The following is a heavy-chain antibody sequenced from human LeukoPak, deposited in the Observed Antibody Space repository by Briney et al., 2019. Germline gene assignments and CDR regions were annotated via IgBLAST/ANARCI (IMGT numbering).Heavy chain of an antibody. Sequence: GGSLRPSCAASGFTFSNYWMHWVRQAPGKGLVWVSRINSDGSIASYADSVKGRFTISRDNAKNTLYLQMNSLRAEDTAVYYCARDAVDTANAVWGQGTTVTVSS. J-gene: IGHJ6*02. CDR3: ARDAVDTANAV. CDR1: GFTFSNYW. D-gene: IGHD5-18*01. CDR2: INSDGSIA. V-gene: IGHV3-74*01.